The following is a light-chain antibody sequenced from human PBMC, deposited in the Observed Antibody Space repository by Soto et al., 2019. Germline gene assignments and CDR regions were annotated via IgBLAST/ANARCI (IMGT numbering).Light chain of an antibody. CDR3: GAWDSGLSAWV. J-gene: IGLJ3*02. CDR2: DNN. Sequence: QSVLTQPPSVSAAPGQKVTISCSGTFSNIGNNYVSWYQHLPGTAPKLLFYDNNQRPSGIPDRFSGSKSGTSATLGITGLQTGDEGDYYCGAWDSGLSAWVFGGGTKLTVL. V-gene: IGLV1-51*01. CDR1: FSNIGNNY.